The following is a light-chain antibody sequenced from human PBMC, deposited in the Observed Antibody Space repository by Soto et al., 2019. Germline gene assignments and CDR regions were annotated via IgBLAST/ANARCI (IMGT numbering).Light chain of an antibody. V-gene: IGKV1-39*01. J-gene: IGKJ1*01. CDR3: QQSYSNPWT. CDR1: QTISSW. Sequence: DIQMTQSPSTLSASVRDRVTITGRASQTISSWLAWYQQTKGQAPKLLIYDVSSLQSGVPSRFSGSGSGTDFTLTISSLQPEDFSTYYCQQSYSNPWTFGQGTKVDIK. CDR2: DVS.